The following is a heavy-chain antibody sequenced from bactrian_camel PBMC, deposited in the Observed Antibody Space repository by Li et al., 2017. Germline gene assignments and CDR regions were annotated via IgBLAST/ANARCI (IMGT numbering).Heavy chain of an antibody. CDR1: GYRHSTYC. Sequence: HVQLVESGGDSVQVGGSLRLSCAVSGYRHSTYCKGWFRQAPGKEREGVAAIDCDGITSAADSVKGRFTISKDNAKNTLYLQMNSLKTEDTAVYYCIDGRWYGDYWGQGTQVTVS. J-gene: IGHJ4*01. V-gene: IGHV3S53*01. D-gene: IGHD6*01. CDR2: IDCDGIT. CDR3: IDGRWYGDY.